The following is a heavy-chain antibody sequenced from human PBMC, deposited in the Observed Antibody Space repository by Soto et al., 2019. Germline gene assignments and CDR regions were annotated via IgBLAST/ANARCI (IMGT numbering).Heavy chain of an antibody. CDR2: ISGSGDST. Sequence: EVQLLESGGGLVQPGGSLRLSCAASGFTFSSYAIRWVRQAPVKGLEWVSAISGSGDSTYYADSVKGRFTISRDNSKNTLYLQMNSVRAEDTAVYYCARRGRGSYSDYWGQGTLVTVSS. CDR1: GFTFSSYA. J-gene: IGHJ4*02. CDR3: ARRGRGSYSDY. D-gene: IGHD3-16*01. V-gene: IGHV3-23*01.